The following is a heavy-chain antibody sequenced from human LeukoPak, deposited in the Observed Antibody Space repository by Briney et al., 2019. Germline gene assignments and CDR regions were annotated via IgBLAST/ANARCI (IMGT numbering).Heavy chain of an antibody. J-gene: IGHJ3*02. CDR3: AKHSSSSNAFDI. CDR1: GFTFSIYA. CDR2: ISGSGGST. V-gene: IGHV3-23*01. Sequence: GGSLRLSCAASGFTFSIYAMSWVRQAPGKGLEWVSAISGSGGSTYYADSVKGRFTISRDNSKNTLYLQMNSLRAEDTAVYYCAKHSSSSNAFDIWGQGTMVTVSS. D-gene: IGHD6-6*01.